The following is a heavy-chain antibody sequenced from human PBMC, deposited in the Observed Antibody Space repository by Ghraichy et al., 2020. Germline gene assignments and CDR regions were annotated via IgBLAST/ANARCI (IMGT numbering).Heavy chain of an antibody. D-gene: IGHD3-10*01. CDR1: GGSISSGGYS. CDR2: IYHSGST. V-gene: IGHV4-30-2*01. J-gene: IGHJ4*02. CDR3: ARGSSGSYYLIDY. Sequence: SETLSLTCAVSGGSISSGGYSWSWIRQPPGKGLEWIGYIYHSGSTYYNPSLKSRVTISVDRSKNQFSLKLSSVTAADTAVYYCARGSSGSYYLIDYWGQGTLVTVSS.